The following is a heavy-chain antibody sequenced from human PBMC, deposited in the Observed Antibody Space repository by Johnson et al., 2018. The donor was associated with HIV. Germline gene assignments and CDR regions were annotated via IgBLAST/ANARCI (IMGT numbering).Heavy chain of an antibody. CDR2: IGTAGDT. Sequence: MQLVESGGGLIQPGGSLRLSCAASGFTFSSYDMHWVRQATGTGLEWVSAIGTAGDTYYADSVKGRFTISRDNAKNSLYLQMNSLRAEDTAVYYCARSKDCSGGSCPDAFDIWGQGTMLIVSS. V-gene: IGHV3-13*01. D-gene: IGHD2-15*01. CDR1: GFTFSSYD. CDR3: ARSKDCSGGSCPDAFDI. J-gene: IGHJ3*02.